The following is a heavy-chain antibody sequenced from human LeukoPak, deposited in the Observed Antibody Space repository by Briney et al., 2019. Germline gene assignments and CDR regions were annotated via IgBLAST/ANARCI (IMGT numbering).Heavy chain of an antibody. D-gene: IGHD2-15*01. CDR2: MNPNSGNT. J-gene: IGHJ4*02. Sequence: ASVKVSCKASGYTFTSYGISWVRQAPGQGLEWMGWMNPNSGNTGYAQKFQGRVTMTRNTSIRTAYMELSSQRAKDTAVYYGASGRSCISGSCYPRCYFDDWGQRTLVTVSS. CDR1: GYTFTSYG. V-gene: IGHV1-8*02. CDR3: ASGRSCISGSCYPRCYFDD.